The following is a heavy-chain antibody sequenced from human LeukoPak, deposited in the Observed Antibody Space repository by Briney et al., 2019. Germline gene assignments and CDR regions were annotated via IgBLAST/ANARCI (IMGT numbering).Heavy chain of an antibody. Sequence: SETLSLTCTVSGGSISSYYWSWIRQPPGKGLEWIGYIYYSGSTNYNPSLKSRVTISVDTSKNQFSLKLSSVTAADTAVYYCARYVRDGYYDAFDIWGQGTMVTVSS. V-gene: IGHV4-59*08. CDR2: IYYSGST. CDR3: ARYVRDGYYDAFDI. J-gene: IGHJ3*02. D-gene: IGHD5-24*01. CDR1: GGSISSYY.